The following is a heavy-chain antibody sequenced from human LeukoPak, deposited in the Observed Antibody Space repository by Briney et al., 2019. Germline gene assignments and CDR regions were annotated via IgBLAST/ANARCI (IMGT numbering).Heavy chain of an antibody. Sequence: GASVQVSCKTSGYTFTSYHMHWVRQAPGQGLEWVAIIKSTGDTTVYAQKFQGRVTVTRDTSTSTVYMDLRSLSSEDTAVYYCVREDAHTYYFDFWGPGTLVTVSS. CDR1: GYTFTSYH. J-gene: IGHJ4*02. V-gene: IGHV1-46*01. D-gene: IGHD2-2*01. CDR2: IKSTGDTT. CDR3: VREDAHTYYFDF.